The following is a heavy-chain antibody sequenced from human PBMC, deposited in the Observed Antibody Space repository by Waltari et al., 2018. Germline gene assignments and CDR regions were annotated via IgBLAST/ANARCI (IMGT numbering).Heavy chain of an antibody. V-gene: IGHV3-21*01. Sequence: EVQLVESGGGLVKPGGSLRLSCAASGFTFSSYSMNWVRQAPGKGLEWVSSISSSSSYIYYADSVKGRFTISRDNAKNSLYLQMNSLRAEDTAVYYCASLGGYSYGSIISACDYWGQGTLVTVSS. CDR1: GFTFSSYS. J-gene: IGHJ4*02. D-gene: IGHD5-18*01. CDR2: ISSSSSYI. CDR3: ASLGGYSYGSIISACDY.